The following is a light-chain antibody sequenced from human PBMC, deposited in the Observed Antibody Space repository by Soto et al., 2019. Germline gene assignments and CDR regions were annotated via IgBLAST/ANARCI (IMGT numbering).Light chain of an antibody. Sequence: EIVLTQSPGTLSLSPGERATLSCRASRSVAGSYLAWYQQKPGQAPRLLIYGASGRATGIPDRFGGGGSGTDFTLTISRLEPEDIAVYYCHQYAGSPRTFGQGTKVEI. V-gene: IGKV3-20*01. J-gene: IGKJ1*01. CDR2: GAS. CDR1: RSVAGSY. CDR3: HQYAGSPRT.